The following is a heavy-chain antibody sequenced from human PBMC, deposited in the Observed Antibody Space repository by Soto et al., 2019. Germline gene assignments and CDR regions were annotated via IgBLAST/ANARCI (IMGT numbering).Heavy chain of an antibody. CDR2: ISYDGSNK. Sequence: GGSLRLSCAASGFTFSSYGMHWVRQAPGKGLEWVAVISYDGSNKYYADSVKGRFTISRDNSKNTLYLQMNSLRAEDTAVYYCAKDPRPIAVAGTRFFDYWGQGTLVTVSS. J-gene: IGHJ4*02. V-gene: IGHV3-30*18. CDR3: AKDPRPIAVAGTRFFDY. CDR1: GFTFSSYG. D-gene: IGHD6-19*01.